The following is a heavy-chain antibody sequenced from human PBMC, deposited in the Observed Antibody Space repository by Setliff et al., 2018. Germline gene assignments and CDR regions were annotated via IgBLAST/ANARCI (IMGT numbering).Heavy chain of an antibody. D-gene: IGHD3-22*01. V-gene: IGHV3-7*01. Sequence: RGESLKISCVVSGFSFSRHWMSWVRQAPGKGLEWVADIKQDGSTKYYLDSVKGRFTISRDNAKRSLYLQMNGLRADDTGVYYCVRDDADNYDAFDNWGQGTLVTVSS. CDR2: IKQDGSTK. CDR1: GFSFSRHW. J-gene: IGHJ3*02. CDR3: VRDDADNYDAFDN.